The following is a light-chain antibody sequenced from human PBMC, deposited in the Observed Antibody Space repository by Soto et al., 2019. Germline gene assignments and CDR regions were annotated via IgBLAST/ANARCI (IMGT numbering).Light chain of an antibody. Sequence: EIVMTQSPVTLSVSPGESATLSCRASERISNNLAWYQQKPGQAPRLLIYSASTRATGIPARFSGSGSGKEFTLTISSLQSESFAVYYCQQYNNGPPLGPFGVGTKVDI. CDR3: QQYNNGPPLGP. J-gene: IGKJ4*01. V-gene: IGKV3D-15*01. CDR2: SAS. CDR1: ERISNN.